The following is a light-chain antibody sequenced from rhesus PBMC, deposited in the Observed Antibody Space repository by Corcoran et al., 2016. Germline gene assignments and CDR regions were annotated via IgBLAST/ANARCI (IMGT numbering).Light chain of an antibody. Sequence: DIQMTQSPSSLSASVGDIVTFACRASQGFRNYLAWYQQKTGKAPKPLINYASNLENGVPSRFSGSGSGADFTLPISSLRPEDFAIYYFQQHNSYRRTFDQGSKVELK. CDR3: QQHNSYRRT. V-gene: IGKV1S14*01. J-gene: IGKJ1*01. CDR1: QGFRNY. CDR2: YAS.